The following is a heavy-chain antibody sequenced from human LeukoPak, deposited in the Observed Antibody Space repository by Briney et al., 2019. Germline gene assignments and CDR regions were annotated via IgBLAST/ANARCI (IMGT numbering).Heavy chain of an antibody. J-gene: IGHJ4*02. Sequence: TASETLSLTCTVSGGSISSSSYYWGWIRQPPGKGREWIGSIYYSGSTYYNPSLKSRLTLSVDTSKNQFSLKLSSVTASDTAVYYCARHGDTAMVLFDYWGQGTLVTVSS. CDR3: ARHGDTAMVLFDY. CDR2: IYYSGST. V-gene: IGHV4-39*01. D-gene: IGHD5-18*01. CDR1: GGSISSSSYY.